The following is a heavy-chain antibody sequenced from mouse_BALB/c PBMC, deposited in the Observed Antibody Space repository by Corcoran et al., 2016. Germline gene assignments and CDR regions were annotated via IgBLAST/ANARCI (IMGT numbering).Heavy chain of an antibody. J-gene: IGHJ1*01. V-gene: IGHV14-3*02. CDR3: ARWDWYFDV. CDR2: IDPANGNT. CDR1: GFNSKDTY. Sequence: EDQLQQSGAELVKPWASVKLSCTASGFNSKDTYMHWVKQRPEQGLEWIGRIDPANGNTKYEPKFQGKATITADTSSNTANLQLSSLTSEDTAVYYCARWDWYFDVWGAGTTVTVSS.